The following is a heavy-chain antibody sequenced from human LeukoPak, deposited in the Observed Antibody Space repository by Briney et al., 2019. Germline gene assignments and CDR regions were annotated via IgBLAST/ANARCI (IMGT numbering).Heavy chain of an antibody. Sequence: SGGSLRLSCAASGFTFSGYSMNWVRQAPGKGLEWVSSISGSGSYIYYADSVKGRFTISRDNAKNSLYLQVNSLRAEDTAVYYCARDSYGGYSFDYWGQGTLVTVSS. V-gene: IGHV3-21*01. CDR2: ISGSGSYI. CDR1: GFTFSGYS. CDR3: ARDSYGGYSFDY. D-gene: IGHD4-23*01. J-gene: IGHJ4*02.